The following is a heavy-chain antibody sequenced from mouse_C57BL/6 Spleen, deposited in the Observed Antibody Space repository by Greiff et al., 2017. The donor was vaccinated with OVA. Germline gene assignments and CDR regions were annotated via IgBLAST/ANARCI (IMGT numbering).Heavy chain of an antibody. V-gene: IGHV2-2*01. CDR1: GFSLTSYG. D-gene: IGHD1-1*01. Sequence: VMLVESGPGLVQPSQSLSITCTVSGFSLTSYGVHWVRQSPGKGLEWLGVIWSGGSTDYNAAFISRLSISKDNSKSQVFFKMNSLQADDTAIYYCARATTVVANYAMDYWGQGTSVTVSS. CDR3: ARATTVVANYAMDY. CDR2: IWSGGST. J-gene: IGHJ4*01.